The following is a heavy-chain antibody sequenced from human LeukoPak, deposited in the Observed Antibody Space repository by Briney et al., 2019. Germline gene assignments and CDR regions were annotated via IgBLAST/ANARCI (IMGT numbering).Heavy chain of an antibody. CDR1: GYTFTSYY. Sequence: ASVKVSCKASGYTFTSYYIHWVRQAPGQGLEWMGIINPSGGSTRYAQKLQGRVTMTTDTSTSTAYMELRSLRSDDTAVYYCARESYCSSTSCYSDYYYYGMDVWGQGTTVTVSS. V-gene: IGHV1-46*01. CDR3: ARESYCSSTSCYSDYYYYGMDV. J-gene: IGHJ6*02. D-gene: IGHD2-2*01. CDR2: INPSGGST.